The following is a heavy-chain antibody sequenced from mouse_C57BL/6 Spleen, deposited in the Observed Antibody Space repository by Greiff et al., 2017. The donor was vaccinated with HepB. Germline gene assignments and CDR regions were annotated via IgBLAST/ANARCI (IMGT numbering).Heavy chain of an antibody. CDR1: GYSITSGYY. Sequence: VQLQQSGPGLVKPSQSLSLTCSVTGYSITSGYYWNWIRQFPGNKLEWMGYISYDGSNNYNPSLKNRISITRDTSKNQFFLKLNSVTTEDTATYYCASLYDYDFFDYWGQGTTLTVSS. CDR3: ASLYDYDFFDY. D-gene: IGHD2-4*01. CDR2: ISYDGSN. V-gene: IGHV3-6*01. J-gene: IGHJ2*01.